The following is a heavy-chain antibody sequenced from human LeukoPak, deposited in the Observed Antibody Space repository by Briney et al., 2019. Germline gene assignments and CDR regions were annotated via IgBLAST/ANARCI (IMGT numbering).Heavy chain of an antibody. Sequence: ASVKVSCKASGYTFTGYYMHWARQAPGQGLEWMGWINPNSGGTNYAQKFQGRVTMTRDTSISTAYMELSRLRSDDTAVYYCAKSLAARAYYFDYWGQGTLVTVSS. CDR2: INPNSGGT. V-gene: IGHV1-2*02. D-gene: IGHD6-6*01. CDR3: AKSLAARAYYFDY. CDR1: GYTFTGYY. J-gene: IGHJ4*02.